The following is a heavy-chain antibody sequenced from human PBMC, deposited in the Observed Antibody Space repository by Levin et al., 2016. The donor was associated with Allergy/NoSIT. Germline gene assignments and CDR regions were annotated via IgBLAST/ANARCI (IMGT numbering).Heavy chain of an antibody. CDR3: ARHRGEGPPFDY. Sequence: VRQMPGKGLEWMGRIDPSDSYINYSPSFQGHVTISADKSISTAYLQWSNLKASDTAMYYCARHRGEGPPFDYWGQGTLVTVSS. J-gene: IGHJ4*02. CDR2: IDPSDSYI. D-gene: IGHD3-16*01. V-gene: IGHV5-10-1*01.